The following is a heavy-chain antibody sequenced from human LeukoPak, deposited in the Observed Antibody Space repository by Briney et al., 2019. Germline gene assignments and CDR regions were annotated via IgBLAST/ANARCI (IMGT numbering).Heavy chain of an antibody. CDR1: GFTFSGYA. CDR2: ISGRGSST. J-gene: IGHJ3*02. CDR3: ANPRWDDYVWGSYRYNSRDAFDI. V-gene: IGHV3-23*01. D-gene: IGHD3-16*02. Sequence: PGGSLRLSCAASGFTFSGYAMTWVRQAPGKGLEWVSGISGRGSSTYFADSVKGRFTISRDNSKNTLYLQMNSLRAEDTAVYYCANPRWDDYVWGSYRYNSRDAFDIWGQGTMVTVSS.